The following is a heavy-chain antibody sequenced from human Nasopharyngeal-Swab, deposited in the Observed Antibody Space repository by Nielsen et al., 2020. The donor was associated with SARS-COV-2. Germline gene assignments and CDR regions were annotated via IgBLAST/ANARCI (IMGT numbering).Heavy chain of an antibody. CDR1: GGSISSGSYY. D-gene: IGHD5-24*01. V-gene: IGHV4-39*01. CDR3: AGVSMDFAN. J-gene: IGHJ4*02. Sequence: SETLSLTCTVSGGSISSGSYYWGWIRQPPGKGLEWIGSIYYSGSTYYNPSLTSRVTISVDTSKNQFSLKLSSVTAADTAVYYCAGVSMDFANWGQGTLVTVSS. CDR2: IYYSGST.